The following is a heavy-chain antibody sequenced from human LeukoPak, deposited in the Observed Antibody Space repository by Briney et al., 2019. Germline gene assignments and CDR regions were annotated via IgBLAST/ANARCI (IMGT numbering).Heavy chain of an antibody. V-gene: IGHV3-23*01. CDR1: GFTFSAYA. Sequence: PGGSLRLSCAASGFTFSAYAMTWVRQAPGKGPGWISGISGSGDRTYYRDSVKGRFTISRDNSKNTLDLQMNSLRAEDTAVYYCAKRDNNDYYTGLHVFDFWGQGTMVRVSS. J-gene: IGHJ3*01. CDR2: ISGSGDRT. CDR3: AKRDNNDYYTGLHVFDF. D-gene: IGHD3-3*01.